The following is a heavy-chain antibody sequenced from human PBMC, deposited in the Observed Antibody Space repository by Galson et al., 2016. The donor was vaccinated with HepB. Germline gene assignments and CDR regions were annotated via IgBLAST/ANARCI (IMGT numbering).Heavy chain of an antibody. D-gene: IGHD6-13*01. CDR2: IYYSGDT. V-gene: IGHV4-30-2*01. Sequence: TLSLTCAVSGGFIRSGGYSWTWIRQPPGKGPECIGYIYYSGDTTYNPSLQSRVTISVDLSKNHFSLNLHSVTAAGTAVYYCARGKEGISVWGQGTLVTVSS. J-gene: IGHJ4*02. CDR3: ARGKEGISV. CDR1: GGFIRSGGYS.